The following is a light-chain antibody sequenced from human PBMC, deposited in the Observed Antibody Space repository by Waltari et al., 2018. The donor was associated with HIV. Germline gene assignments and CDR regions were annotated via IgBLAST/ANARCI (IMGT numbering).Light chain of an antibody. J-gene: IGLJ2*01. V-gene: IGLV2-14*01. CDR1: SSDIGGYDY. Sequence: QSALTQPASVSGSPGQSITISCTGTSSDIGGYDYVSCYQQPPGKAPKLMIYGVSSRPSGVSNRFSGSRSGNTASLTISGLQAEDEADYYCSAYTSSSTLAVFGGGTKLTVL. CDR2: GVS. CDR3: SAYTSSSTLAV.